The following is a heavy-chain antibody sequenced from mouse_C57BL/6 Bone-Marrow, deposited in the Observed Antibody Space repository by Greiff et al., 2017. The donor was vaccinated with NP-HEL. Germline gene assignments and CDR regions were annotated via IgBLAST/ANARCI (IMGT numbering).Heavy chain of an antibody. J-gene: IGHJ2*01. D-gene: IGHD2-14*01. CDR3: ARGGYGGVY. CDR1: GYSITSGYY. CDR2: ISYDGSN. V-gene: IGHV3-6*01. Sequence: EVHLVESGPGLVKPSQSLSLTCSVTGYSITSGYYWNWIRQFPGNKLEWMGYISYDGSNNYNPSLKNRISITRDTSKNQFFLKLNSVTTEDTATYYCARGGYGGVYWGQGTTLTVSS.